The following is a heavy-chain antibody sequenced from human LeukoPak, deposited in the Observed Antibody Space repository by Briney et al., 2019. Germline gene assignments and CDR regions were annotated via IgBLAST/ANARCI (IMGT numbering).Heavy chain of an antibody. CDR1: GFTFSSYG. CDR2: IWYDGSNK. Sequence: GRSLRLSCAASGFTFSSYGMHWVRQAPGKGLEWVAVIWYDGSNKYYADSVKGRFTISRDNSKNTLYLQMNSLRAEDTAVYYCAREATVLLWFGEFYYYYGMDVWGQGTTVTVSS. J-gene: IGHJ6*02. V-gene: IGHV3-33*01. D-gene: IGHD3-10*01. CDR3: AREATVLLWFGEFYYYYGMDV.